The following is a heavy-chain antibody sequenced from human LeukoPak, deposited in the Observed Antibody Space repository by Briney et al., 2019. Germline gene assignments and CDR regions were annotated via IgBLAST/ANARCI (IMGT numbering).Heavy chain of an antibody. V-gene: IGHV3-30*04. Sequence: GRSLRLSCAASGFTFSSYAMHWVRQAPGKGLEWVAVISYDESNKYYADSVKGRFTISRDNSKNTLYLQMNSLRAEDTAVYYCARDEIVVVITGAFDIWGQGTMVTVSS. CDR3: ARDEIVVVITGAFDI. J-gene: IGHJ3*02. CDR2: ISYDESNK. D-gene: IGHD3-22*01. CDR1: GFTFSSYA.